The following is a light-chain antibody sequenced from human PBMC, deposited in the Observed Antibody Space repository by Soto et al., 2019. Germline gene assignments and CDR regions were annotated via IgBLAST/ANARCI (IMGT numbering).Light chain of an antibody. Sequence: DIQMTQSPSSLSASVGDRVIITCRASQGNTNYLAWYQQKPGKVPKLLIYAASTLQSGVPSRFSGSGSGTDFTLTISSLQPEDVATYYCQKYDSAPWTFXQGTKVDIK. CDR1: QGNTNY. J-gene: IGKJ1*01. CDR2: AAS. V-gene: IGKV1-27*01. CDR3: QKYDSAPWT.